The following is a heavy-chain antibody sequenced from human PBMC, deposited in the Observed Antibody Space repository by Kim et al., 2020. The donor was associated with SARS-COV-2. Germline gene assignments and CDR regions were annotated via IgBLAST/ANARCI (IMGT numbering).Heavy chain of an antibody. CDR1: GFTFSDFN. Sequence: GGSLRLSCAASGFTFSDFNMHWVHQAPGKGLIWVSRINDDGSDTRYADFAKGRFTISRDNAKNTLNLQMHSLRAEDTAVYYCARDLDYILFDYWGQGALVTVSS. J-gene: IGHJ4*02. D-gene: IGHD4-4*01. CDR3: ARDLDYILFDY. V-gene: IGHV3-74*01. CDR2: INDDGSDT.